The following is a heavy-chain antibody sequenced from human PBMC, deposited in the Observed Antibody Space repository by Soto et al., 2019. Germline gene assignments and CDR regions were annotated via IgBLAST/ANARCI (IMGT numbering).Heavy chain of an antibody. J-gene: IGHJ6*02. V-gene: IGHV5-10-1*01. CDR2: IDPSDSYT. Sequence: GESLKISCKGSGYSFTSYWISWVRQMPGKGLEWMGRIDPSDSYTNYSPSFQGHVTISADKSISTAYLQWSSLKASDTAMYYCARGAGIQPRHYYSGMDVWGQGTTVTVSS. CDR3: ARGAGIQPRHYYSGMDV. CDR1: GYSFTSYW. D-gene: IGHD6-19*01.